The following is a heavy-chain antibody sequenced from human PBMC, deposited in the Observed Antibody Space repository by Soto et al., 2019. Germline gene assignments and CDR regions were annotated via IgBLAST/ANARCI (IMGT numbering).Heavy chain of an antibody. Sequence: GKGLEWIGEINHSGSTNYNPSLKSRVTISVDTSKNQFSLKLSSVTAADTAVYYCARGGTSGAHYYYYYGMDVWGQGTTVIVSS. V-gene: IGHV4-34*01. CDR2: INHSGST. J-gene: IGHJ6*02. D-gene: IGHD1-1*01. CDR3: ARGGTSGAHYYYYYGMDV.